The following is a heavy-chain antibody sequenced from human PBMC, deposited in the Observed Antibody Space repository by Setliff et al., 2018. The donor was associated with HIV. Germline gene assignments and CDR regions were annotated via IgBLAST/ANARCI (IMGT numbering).Heavy chain of an antibody. V-gene: IGHV4-39*02. CDR3: AASADGDCATTSCTNWFDP. CDR1: GVSTSSSTYY. D-gene: IGHD2-2*01. CDR2: IFYSGST. J-gene: IGHJ5*02. Sequence: SETLSLTCTVSGVSTSSSTYYWGWIRRPPGKGLEWIGYIFYSGSTYYNPSLKSRVTISVDTSKNHFSLRLSYVTAADTAMYYCAASADGDCATTSCTNWFDPWGQGTLVTVSS.